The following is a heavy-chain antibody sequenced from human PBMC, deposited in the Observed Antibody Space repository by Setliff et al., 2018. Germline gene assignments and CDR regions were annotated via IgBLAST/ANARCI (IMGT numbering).Heavy chain of an antibody. CDR2: ISTYNGKT. CDR1: GYIFTSYG. V-gene: IGHV1-18*01. J-gene: IGHJ6*03. D-gene: IGHD4-4*01. Sequence: ASVKVSCKASGYIFTSYGFSWVRQAPGQGLEWMGWISTYNGKTNYAQKFQGRVTMTTDTSTSTAYMELRSLRSDDTAVYYCARGRPTANPYYYYYMDVWGKGTTVTVSS. CDR3: ARGRPTANPYYYYYMDV.